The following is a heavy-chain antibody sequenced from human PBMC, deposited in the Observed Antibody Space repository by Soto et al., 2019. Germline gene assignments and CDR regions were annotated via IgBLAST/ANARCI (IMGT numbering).Heavy chain of an antibody. CDR1: GFTFSSYD. CDR2: IGTAGDT. J-gene: IGHJ6*02. Sequence: EVQLVESGGGLVQPGGSLRLSCAASGFTFSSYDMHWVRQATGKGLEWVSAIGTAGDTYYPGSVKGRFTISRESAKNSVELQMNSLRAGDTAVYSCARWGTPGGMDCWCQGTTVTVSS. D-gene: IGHD1-1*01. V-gene: IGHV3-13*04. CDR3: ARWGTPGGMDC.